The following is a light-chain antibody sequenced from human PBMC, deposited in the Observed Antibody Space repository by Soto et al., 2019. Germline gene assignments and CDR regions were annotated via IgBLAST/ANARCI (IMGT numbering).Light chain of an antibody. CDR2: GAS. CDR1: QSVSSSY. V-gene: IGKV3-11*01. J-gene: IGKJ5*01. Sequence: EIVLTQSPGTLSLSPGERATLSFMAVQSVSSSYLAWYQQKPGQAPRLLIYGASNRATGIPARFSGSGSGTDFTLTIDNLEPEDFAIYYCQQRNNWPPITFGQGTRLEIK. CDR3: QQRNNWPPIT.